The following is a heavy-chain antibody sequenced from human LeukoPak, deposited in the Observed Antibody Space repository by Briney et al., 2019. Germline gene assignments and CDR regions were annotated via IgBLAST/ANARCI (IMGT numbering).Heavy chain of an antibody. Sequence: PGGSLRLSCAASGFTFSSYGMHWVRQAPGKGLEWVAFIRYDGSNKYYADSVKGRFTISRDNSKNTLYLQMNSLRAEDTAVYYCAKDLWPVDYYDSSGPDYWGQGTLVTVSS. CDR3: AKDLWPVDYYDSSGPDY. CDR1: GFTFSSYG. V-gene: IGHV3-30*02. J-gene: IGHJ4*02. D-gene: IGHD3-22*01. CDR2: IRYDGSNK.